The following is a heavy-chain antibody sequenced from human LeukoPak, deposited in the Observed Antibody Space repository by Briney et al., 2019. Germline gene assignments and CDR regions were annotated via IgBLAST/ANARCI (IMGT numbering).Heavy chain of an antibody. CDR3: ARVESSRGAKFDWFDP. CDR1: GGTFSSYA. J-gene: IGHJ5*02. Sequence: SVKVSCKASGGTFSSYAISWVRQAPGQGLEWMGGIIPIFGTANYAQKFQGRVTITADESTSTAYMELSSLRSEDTAVYYCARVESSRGAKFDWFDPWGQGTLVTVSS. V-gene: IGHV1-69*13. CDR2: IIPIFGTA. D-gene: IGHD3-10*01.